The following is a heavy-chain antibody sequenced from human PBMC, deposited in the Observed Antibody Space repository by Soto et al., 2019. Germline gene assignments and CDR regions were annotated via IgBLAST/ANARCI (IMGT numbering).Heavy chain of an antibody. CDR2: ISGYNGET. V-gene: IGHV1-18*01. D-gene: IGHD1-1*01. J-gene: IGHJ6*02. CDR3: ARYGVGNAVGYFHYYGMDV. Sequence: QVQLLQSGAEVKKPGASVKDSCEASGYTFGYFGITWVRQAPGQGLEWMGWISGYNGETKYSQNLQGRVTMTTDTATSTAYMELRSLRSDDTAVYYCARYGVGNAVGYFHYYGMDVWGQGTTVTVSS. CDR1: GYTFGYFG.